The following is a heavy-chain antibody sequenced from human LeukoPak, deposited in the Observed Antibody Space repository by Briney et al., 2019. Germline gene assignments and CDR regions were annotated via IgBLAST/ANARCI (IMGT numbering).Heavy chain of an antibody. CDR3: ARVRGTYYFDY. CDR1: GFTFSSYS. V-gene: IGHV3-48*01. Sequence: GGSMRLSCAASGFTFSSYSMNWVRQAPGRGLEWVSYISTTSSTIYYADSVKGRFTISRDNAKNSLYLQMNSLRAEDTAVYYCARVRGTYYFDYWGQGTLVTVSS. J-gene: IGHJ4*02. CDR2: ISTTSSTI. D-gene: IGHD1-26*01.